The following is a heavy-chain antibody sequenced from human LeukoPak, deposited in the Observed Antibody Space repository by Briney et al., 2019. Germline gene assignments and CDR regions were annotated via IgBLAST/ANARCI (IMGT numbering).Heavy chain of an antibody. J-gene: IGHJ6*02. V-gene: IGHV3-53*01. Sequence: GGSLRLSCAASGFTVSSNYMSWVRQAPGKGLEWVSAIYSGGSTYYADSVKGRFTISRDNSKNTLYLQMNSLRAEDTAVYYCASTEIAAAEVGAYYYYGMDVWGQGTTVTVSS. CDR1: GFTVSSNY. D-gene: IGHD6-13*01. CDR2: IYSGGST. CDR3: ASTEIAAAEVGAYYYYGMDV.